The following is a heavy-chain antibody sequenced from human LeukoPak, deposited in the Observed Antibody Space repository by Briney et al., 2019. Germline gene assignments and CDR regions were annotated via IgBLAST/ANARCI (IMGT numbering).Heavy chain of an antibody. CDR3: ATQQLVRFVLRFQH. J-gene: IGHJ1*01. D-gene: IGHD6-13*01. CDR1: GYTLTELS. V-gene: IGHV1-24*01. CDR2: FDPEDGET. Sequence: ASVKVSCKVSGYTLTELSMHWVRQAPGKGLEWMGRFDPEDGETIYAQKFQGRVTMTEDTSINTAYMELSSLRSEDTAVYYCATQQLVRFVLRFQHWGQGTLVTVSS.